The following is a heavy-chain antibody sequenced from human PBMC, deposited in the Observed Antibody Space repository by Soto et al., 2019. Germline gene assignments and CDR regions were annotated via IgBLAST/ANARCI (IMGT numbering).Heavy chain of an antibody. CDR1: GGSISSSSYY. V-gene: IGHV4-39*01. D-gene: IGHD4-17*01. J-gene: IGHJ4*02. CDR2: IYYSGST. Sequence: PSETLSLTCTVSGGSISSSSYYWGWIRQPPGKGLEWIGSIYYSGSTYYNPSLKSRVTISVDTSKNQFSLKLSSVTAADTAVYYCAVPMTTVTTIDYWGQGTLVTVS. CDR3: AVPMTTVTTIDY.